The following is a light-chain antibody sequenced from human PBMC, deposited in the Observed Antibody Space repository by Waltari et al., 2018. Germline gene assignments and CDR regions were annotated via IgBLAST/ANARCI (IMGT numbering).Light chain of an antibody. J-gene: IGKJ1*01. CDR2: KVS. CDR1: QSLVYSDGETY. Sequence: DVVMTQSPLSLPVTLGQPASFSCRSSQSLVYSDGETYLNWFQQRPGQSPRRLIYKVSNRDSGVPDRFSGSGSGTEFTLTISSLQSEDFAVYYCQQYNNWWTFGQGTKVEIK. V-gene: IGKV2-30*01. CDR3: QQYNNWWT.